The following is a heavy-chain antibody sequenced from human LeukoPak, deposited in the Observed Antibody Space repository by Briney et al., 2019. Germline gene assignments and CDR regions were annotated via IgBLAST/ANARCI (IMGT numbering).Heavy chain of an antibody. CDR2: IRSKTYGGTT. Sequence: SLRLSFTSSGFSFGDYAMSWARPAPGQGLELVGFIRSKTYGGTTGYAASVKGRFTISRDDSESIPHLQMNSLKTEDTAVYYCTRYYDYVWGSYRYIDYWGQGTLVTVSS. V-gene: IGHV3-49*04. D-gene: IGHD3-16*02. CDR1: GFSFGDYA. CDR3: TRYYDYVWGSYRYIDY. J-gene: IGHJ4*02.